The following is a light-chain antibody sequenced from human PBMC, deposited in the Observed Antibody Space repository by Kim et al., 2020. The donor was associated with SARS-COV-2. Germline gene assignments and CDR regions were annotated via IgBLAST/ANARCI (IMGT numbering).Light chain of an antibody. CDR1: QAWSCS. CDR3: QQYHWWPLT. J-gene: IGKJ4*01. CDR2: DTS. Sequence: VSPGEGVTLSGRASQAWSCSLAWFQQKPGQAPRLLIYDTSTRATDIPARFSGRGSGTEFTLTISSLQSEDFAVYYCQQYHWWPLTFGGGTKVDIK. V-gene: IGKV3-15*01.